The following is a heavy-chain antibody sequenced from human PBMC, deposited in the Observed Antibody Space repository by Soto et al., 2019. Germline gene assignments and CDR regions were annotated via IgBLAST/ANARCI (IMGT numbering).Heavy chain of an antibody. Sequence: QVQLQEAGPGLVKPSQTLALNCTVSGGSISSGGDHWSWIRQHPGKGLGWNGCLYYSGCTYYNPSLKSRVTISVDTSKNQFSLKLSSVTAADTAVYYCARSVFPWGQGPLVTVSS. V-gene: IGHV4-31*03. CDR3: ARSVFP. J-gene: IGHJ5*02. CDR1: GGSISSGGDH. CDR2: LYYSGCT.